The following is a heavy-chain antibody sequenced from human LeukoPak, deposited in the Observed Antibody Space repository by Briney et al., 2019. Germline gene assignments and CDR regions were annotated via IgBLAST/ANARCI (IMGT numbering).Heavy chain of an antibody. CDR3: ARDLGITGTHAFDI. V-gene: IGHV4-59*01. D-gene: IGHD1/OR15-1a*01. CDR1: GGSISSYD. J-gene: IGHJ3*02. Sequence: SETLSLTCTVSGGSISSYDWSWIRQPPGKGLEWIGYIYYSGSTNYNPSLKSRVTISVDTSKNQFSLKLSSATAADTAVYYCARDLGITGTHAFDIWGQGTMDTVSS. CDR2: IYYSGST.